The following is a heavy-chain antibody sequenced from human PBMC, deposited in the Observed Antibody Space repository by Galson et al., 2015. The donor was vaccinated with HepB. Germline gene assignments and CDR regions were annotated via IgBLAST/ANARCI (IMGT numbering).Heavy chain of an antibody. CDR2: IKQDGSEK. J-gene: IGHJ4*02. V-gene: IGHV3-7*03. CDR3: ARVLWEYSSGGMGY. Sequence: SLRLSCAASGFTFSSYWMSWVRQAPGKGLEWVANIKQDGSEKYYVDSVKGRFTISRDNAKNSLYLQMNSLRAEDTAVYYCARVLWEYSSGGMGYWGQGTLVTVSS. D-gene: IGHD6-19*01. CDR1: GFTFSSYW.